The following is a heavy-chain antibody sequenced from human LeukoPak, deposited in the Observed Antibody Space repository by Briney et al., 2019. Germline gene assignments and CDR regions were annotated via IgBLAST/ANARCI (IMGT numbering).Heavy chain of an antibody. V-gene: IGHV3-15*01. CDR3: TTQRSRITMVRGVIRSDH. J-gene: IGHJ4*02. CDR2: IKSKTDGGTT. CDR1: GSSFSRYG. D-gene: IGHD3-10*01. Sequence: GGSLRLSWAASGSSFSRYGMHWVRQDPGKGREWVGRIKSKTDGGTTDYAAHVKGRLTISRDDSKNTLYLQMNSLKTEDTAVYYCTTQRSRITMVRGVIRSDHWGQGTLVTVSS.